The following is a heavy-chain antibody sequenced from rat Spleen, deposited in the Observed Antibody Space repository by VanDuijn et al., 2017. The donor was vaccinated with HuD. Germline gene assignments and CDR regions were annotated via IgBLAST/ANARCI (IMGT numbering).Heavy chain of an antibody. D-gene: IGHD2-5*01. CDR2: ISPSGGIT. V-gene: IGHV5S13*01. CDR3: ARYRDTYDHVGIFDY. J-gene: IGHJ2*01. Sequence: EVQLVESGGGLVQPGRSLKLSCAASGFTLSDYGMAWVRQAPTKGLEWVASISPSGGITDYRDSVKGRFAISRDTAKSTLYLQMDSLGSEDTATYYCARYRDTYDHVGIFDYWGQGVMVTVSS. CDR1: GFTLSDYG.